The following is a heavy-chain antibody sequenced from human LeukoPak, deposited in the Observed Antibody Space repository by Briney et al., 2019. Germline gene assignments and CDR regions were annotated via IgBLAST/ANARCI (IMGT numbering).Heavy chain of an antibody. V-gene: IGHV4-38-2*02. Sequence: SETLSLTCTVSGASISSGYYWGWIRPPPGKGLEWIGSIYHSGSTYYDPSLKSRVTISVDTSKNQFSLKLSSVTAADTAVYYCARGRVYSSSWYGYWGQGTLVTVSS. CDR2: IYHSGST. D-gene: IGHD6-13*01. CDR1: GASISSGYY. CDR3: ARGRVYSSSWYGY. J-gene: IGHJ4*02.